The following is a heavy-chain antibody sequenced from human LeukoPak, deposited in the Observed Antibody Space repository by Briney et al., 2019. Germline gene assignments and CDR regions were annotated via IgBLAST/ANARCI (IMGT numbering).Heavy chain of an antibody. J-gene: IGHJ5*02. CDR1: GFTFKSYW. CDR2: INPDGSGT. Sequence: GGSLRLSCAASGFTFKSYWMHWLRQAPGKGLVWVSRINPDGSGTYYADSVKGRFTISRDTSKNTLYLQMNSLRAEDTAVYYCARHSGPGSYNWFDPWGQGTLVTVSS. V-gene: IGHV3-74*01. CDR3: ARHSGPGSYNWFDP. D-gene: IGHD3-10*01.